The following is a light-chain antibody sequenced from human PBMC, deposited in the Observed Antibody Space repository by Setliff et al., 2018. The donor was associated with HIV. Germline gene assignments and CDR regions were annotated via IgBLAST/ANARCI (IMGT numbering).Light chain of an antibody. CDR2: DVT. J-gene: IGLJ1*01. CDR3: CSSAGTYTSFFV. V-gene: IGLV2-11*01. CDR1: SSDAGDYNF. Sequence: QSALTQPRSVSGSPGQSVTIACTGTSSDAGDYNFVSWYQLHPGKAPKLIIYDVTKRPSGVPARFSGSKSANAASLTISGLQAEDEADYYCCSSAGTYTSFFVFGTGTKVTVL.